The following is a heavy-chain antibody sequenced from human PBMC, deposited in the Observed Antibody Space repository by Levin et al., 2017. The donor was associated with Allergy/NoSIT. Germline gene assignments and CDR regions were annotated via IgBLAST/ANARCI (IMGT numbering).Heavy chain of an antibody. CDR1: GFTFDDYG. D-gene: IGHD6-19*01. V-gene: IGHV3-20*04. Sequence: LSLTCAASGFTFDDYGMNWVRPAPGKGLEWVSGINWKGGRTGYADSVKGRFTIPRDNAKNSLYLPMNSLRAEDTALYYCARDKGIAVAGGFDYWGQGTLVTVSS. CDR2: INWKGGRT. J-gene: IGHJ4*02. CDR3: ARDKGIAVAGGFDY.